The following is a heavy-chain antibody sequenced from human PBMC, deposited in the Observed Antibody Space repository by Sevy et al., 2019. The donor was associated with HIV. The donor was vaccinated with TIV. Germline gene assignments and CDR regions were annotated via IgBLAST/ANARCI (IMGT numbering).Heavy chain of an antibody. CDR3: ARGMYFDFGAY. CDR2: ISVYGET. CDR1: GYTFNNYG. V-gene: IGHV1-18*01. Sequence: DPVKVSCKTSGYTFNNYGISWVGEAPGQGLEWMGWISVYGETNYAEKIQDRLTVTRVTSTATAYMELRSLRSDDTAVYYCARGMYFDFGAYWGQGTRVSVSS. J-gene: IGHJ4*02. D-gene: IGHD3-10*01.